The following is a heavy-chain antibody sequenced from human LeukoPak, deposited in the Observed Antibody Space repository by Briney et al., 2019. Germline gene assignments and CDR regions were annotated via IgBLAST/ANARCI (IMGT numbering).Heavy chain of an antibody. CDR1: GGSISSYY. Sequence: SSETLSLTCTVSGGSISSYYWSWIRQPAGKGLEWIGRIYTSGSTNYNPSLKSRVTMSVDTSKNQFSLKLSSVTAADTAVYYCARDRNDFWSGYSHYYYYYVDVWGKGTAVTVSS. CDR3: ARDRNDFWSGYSHYYYYYVDV. J-gene: IGHJ6*03. V-gene: IGHV4-4*07. CDR2: IYTSGST. D-gene: IGHD3-3*01.